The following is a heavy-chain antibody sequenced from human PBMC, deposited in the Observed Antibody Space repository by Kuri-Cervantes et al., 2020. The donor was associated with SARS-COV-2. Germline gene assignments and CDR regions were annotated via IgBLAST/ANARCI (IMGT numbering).Heavy chain of an antibody. J-gene: IGHJ4*02. D-gene: IGHD6-13*01. CDR3: AREGVIAAESFDY. V-gene: IGHV1-69*05. CDR1: GGIFSSYA. Sequence: SVKVSCKASGGIFSSYAISWVRQAPGQGLEWMGGIIPIFGTANYAQKFQGRVTMTRDTSTSTVYMELSSLRSEDTAVYYCAREGVIAAESFDYWGQGTLVTVSS. CDR2: IIPIFGTA.